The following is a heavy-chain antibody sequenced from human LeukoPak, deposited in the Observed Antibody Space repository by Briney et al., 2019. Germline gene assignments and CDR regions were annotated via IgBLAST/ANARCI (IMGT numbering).Heavy chain of an antibody. CDR3: AREVMYYYGSGRPHNWFDP. V-gene: IGHV4-61*02. Sequence: SQTLSLTCTVSGGSISSGSYYWSWIRQPAGKGLEWIGRIYTSGSTNYNPSLKSRVTISVDTSKNQFSLKLSSVTAADAAVYYCAREVMYYYGSGRPHNWFDPWGQGTLVTVSS. J-gene: IGHJ5*02. CDR1: GGSISSGSYY. D-gene: IGHD3-10*01. CDR2: IYTSGST.